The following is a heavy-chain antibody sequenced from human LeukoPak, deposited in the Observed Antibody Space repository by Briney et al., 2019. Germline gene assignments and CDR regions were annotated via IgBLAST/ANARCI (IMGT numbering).Heavy chain of an antibody. CDR1: GYTFSSYS. J-gene: IGHJ5*02. V-gene: IGHV3-21*01. CDR2: ISSSSSYI. CDR3: ARDVVKNVWGSYVEIEANWFDP. Sequence: GGSLRLSCAASGYTFSSYSMNWVRQAPGKGLEWVSSISSSSSYIYYADSVKGRFTISRGNAKNSLYLQMNSLRAEDTAVYYCARDVVKNVWGSYVEIEANWFDPWGQGTLVTVSS. D-gene: IGHD3-16*01.